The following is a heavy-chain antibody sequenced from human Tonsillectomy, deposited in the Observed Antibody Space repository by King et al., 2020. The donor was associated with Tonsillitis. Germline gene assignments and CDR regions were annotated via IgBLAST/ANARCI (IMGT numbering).Heavy chain of an antibody. D-gene: IGHD4-17*01. J-gene: IGHJ4*02. CDR1: GFTFSSYA. CDR3: VRENYGDCYFDY. CDR2: MSYVASNE. Sequence: VQLVESGGGVVQPGRSLRLSCAASGFTFSSYAMHWVLQAPGKGLEWVAVMSYVASNEYYADSVKGRFTISRDNSRNTLYLQMNSLRVEDTALYYCVRENYGDCYFDYWGQGTLVTVSS. V-gene: IGHV3-30-3*01.